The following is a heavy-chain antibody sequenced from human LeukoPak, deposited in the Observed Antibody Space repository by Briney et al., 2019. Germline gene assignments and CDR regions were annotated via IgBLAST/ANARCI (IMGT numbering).Heavy chain of an antibody. CDR2: IYSGGST. J-gene: IGHJ4*02. CDR3: ARGDGHFDY. D-gene: IGHD5-24*01. V-gene: IGHV3-53*01. CDR1: GFTFSDYY. Sequence: GGSLRLSCAASGFTFSDYYMSWVRQAPGKGLEWVSIIYSGGSTYYADSVKGRFTVSRDNSKNTLYLQMNSLRAEDTAVYYCARGDGHFDYWGREPWSPSPQ.